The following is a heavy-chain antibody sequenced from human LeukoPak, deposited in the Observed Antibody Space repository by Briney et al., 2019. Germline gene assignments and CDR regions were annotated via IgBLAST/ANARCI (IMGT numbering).Heavy chain of an antibody. CDR3: ASGGGWVFNN. J-gene: IGHJ4*02. D-gene: IGHD6-19*01. Sequence: GGSLRLSCAASGFPFRSHWLSWFRQSPGKGLEWVAHINQDGSEKYYVDFVKGRFTISRDNARNSQYLQMNSLRAEDTAVYYCASGGGWVFNNWGQGTLVTVSS. V-gene: IGHV3-7*01. CDR1: GFPFRSHW. CDR2: INQDGSEK.